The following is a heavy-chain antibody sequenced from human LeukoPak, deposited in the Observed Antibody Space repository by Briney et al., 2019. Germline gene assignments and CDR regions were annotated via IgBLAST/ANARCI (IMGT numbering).Heavy chain of an antibody. Sequence: HSGGSLRLSCAASGFTFSSYAMSWVRQAPGKGLEWVSAISGSGDNTYYADSVKGRFTISRDNSKNTLYLQMNSLRAEDTAVYYCAKGYDSGSFSELGDWGQGTLVTVSS. CDR3: AKGYDSGSFSELGD. D-gene: IGHD3-10*01. J-gene: IGHJ4*02. V-gene: IGHV3-23*01. CDR2: ISGSGDNT. CDR1: GFTFSSYA.